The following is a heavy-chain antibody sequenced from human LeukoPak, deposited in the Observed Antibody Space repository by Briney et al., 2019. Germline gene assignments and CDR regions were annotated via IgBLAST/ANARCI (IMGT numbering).Heavy chain of an antibody. CDR1: GGSISSYY. CDR3: AKSNGYGLIDI. J-gene: IGHJ3*02. CDR2: IFYSGST. D-gene: IGHD3-10*01. V-gene: IGHV4-59*12. Sequence: SETLSLTCTVSGGSISSYYWSWIRQPPGKALEWIGNIFYSGSTYYSPSLKSRVTISLDTSRNQFSLKLNSVTAADTAVYYCAKSNGYGLIDIWGQGTMVTVSS.